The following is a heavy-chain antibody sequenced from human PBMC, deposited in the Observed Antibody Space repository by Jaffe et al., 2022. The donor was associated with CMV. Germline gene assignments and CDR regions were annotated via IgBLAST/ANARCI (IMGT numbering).Heavy chain of an antibody. CDR2: ISSSGGTI. V-gene: IGHV3-48*03. J-gene: IGHJ4*02. CDR3: GEYSGRI. D-gene: IGHD1-26*01. Sequence: EVQLVESGGGLVQPGGSLRLSCAASGFTFSNDEMNWVRQVPGKGLEWISYISSSGGTIYYADSVKGRFTISRDNAKNSLYLQMSSLRAEDTAVYYCGEYSGRIWGQGTLVTVSS. CDR1: GFTFSNDE.